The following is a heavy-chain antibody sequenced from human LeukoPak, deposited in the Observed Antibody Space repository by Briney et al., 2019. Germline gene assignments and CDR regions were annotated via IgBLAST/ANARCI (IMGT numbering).Heavy chain of an antibody. J-gene: IGHJ6*02. CDR3: ARAPLGYYYGSGSPYYGMDV. CDR1: GYTFTNYG. D-gene: IGHD3-10*01. Sequence: GASVKVSCKASGYTFTNYGISWVRQAPGQGLEWVGWISGYSGDTNYAQSLQGRVTMTTDTSTSTAYMELRSLRSDDTAVYYCARAPLGYYYGSGSPYYGMDVWGQGTTVTVSS. V-gene: IGHV1-18*01. CDR2: ISGYSGDT.